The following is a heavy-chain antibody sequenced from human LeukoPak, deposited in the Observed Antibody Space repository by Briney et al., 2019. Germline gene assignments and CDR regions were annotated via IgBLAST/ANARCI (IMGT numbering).Heavy chain of an antibody. D-gene: IGHD3/OR15-3a*01. V-gene: IGHV4-59*08. J-gene: IGHJ3*02. CDR1: GGSISSYY. Sequence: SETLSLTCTVSGGSISSYYWSWIRQPPGKGLEWIGYIYYSGSTNYNPSLKSRVTISVDTSKNQFSLKLSSVTAADTAVYYCARHGAFSSPDWYFNAFDIWGQGTMVTVSS. CDR2: IYYSGST. CDR3: ARHGAFSSPDWYFNAFDI.